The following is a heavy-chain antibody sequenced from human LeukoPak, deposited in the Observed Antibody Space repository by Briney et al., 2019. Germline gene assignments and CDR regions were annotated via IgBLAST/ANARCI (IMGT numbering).Heavy chain of an antibody. CDR1: GFTFSSYS. J-gene: IGHJ4*02. V-gene: IGHV3-48*02. Sequence: GGSLRLSCAASGFTFSSYSMNWVRQAPGKGLKWVSYISSSSSTIYYADSVKGRFTISRDNAKNSLYLQMNSLRDEDTAVYYCARDLGELELYYFDYWGQGTLVTVSS. CDR3: ARDLGELELYYFDY. D-gene: IGHD1-26*01. CDR2: ISSSSSTI.